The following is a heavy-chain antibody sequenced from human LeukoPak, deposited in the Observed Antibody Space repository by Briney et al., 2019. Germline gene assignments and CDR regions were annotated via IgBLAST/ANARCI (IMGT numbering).Heavy chain of an antibody. J-gene: IGHJ4*02. Sequence: SETLSLTCTVSGGSISSGGYYWSWIRQHPGKGLEWIGYIYYSGSTYYNPSLKSRVTISVDTSKNQFSLKLSSVTAADTAVYYCAREFARRNYYDSSGYYDYWGQGTLVTVSS. V-gene: IGHV4-31*03. D-gene: IGHD3-22*01. CDR2: IYYSGST. CDR1: GGSISSGGYY. CDR3: AREFARRNYYDSSGYYDY.